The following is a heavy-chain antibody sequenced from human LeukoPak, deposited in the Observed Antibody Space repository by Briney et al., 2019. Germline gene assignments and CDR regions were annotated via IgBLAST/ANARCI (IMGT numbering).Heavy chain of an antibody. V-gene: IGHV4-59*01. Sequence: PSETLSLTCTVSGGSISSYYWSWIRQPPGKGLEWIGYIYYSGSTNYNPSLKSRVTISVDTSKNQFSLKLSSVTAADTAVYYCARGHPMVRGVITAFDIWGQGTMVTVSS. D-gene: IGHD3-10*01. CDR1: GGSISSYY. CDR3: ARGHPMVRGVITAFDI. J-gene: IGHJ3*02. CDR2: IYYSGST.